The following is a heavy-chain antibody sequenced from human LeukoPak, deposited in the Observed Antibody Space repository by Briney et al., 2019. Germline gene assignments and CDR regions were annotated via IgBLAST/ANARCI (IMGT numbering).Heavy chain of an antibody. D-gene: IGHD5-18*01. CDR1: GFTFSSYE. J-gene: IGHJ6*02. CDR3: ASVDTALFHFYGMDV. Sequence: LPGGSLRLSCVASGFTFSSYEMNWVRQAPGKGLEWVSYIGNRGATVYYVDSVKGRFTISRDNAKNSLSLQMNSLRVEDTAVYYCASVDTALFHFYGMDVWGPGATVTVSS. V-gene: IGHV3-48*03. CDR2: IGNRGATV.